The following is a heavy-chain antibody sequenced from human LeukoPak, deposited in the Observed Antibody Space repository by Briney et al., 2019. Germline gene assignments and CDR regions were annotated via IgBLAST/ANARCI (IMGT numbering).Heavy chain of an antibody. CDR2: VSYSGRP. CDR1: GGPIRGTSYY. CDR3: ARPLTGYSNTFVY. V-gene: IGHV4-39*01. J-gene: IGHJ4*02. D-gene: IGHD4-11*01. Sequence: PSETLSLTCIVSGGPIRGTSYYWGWIRQSPGKGLEWIGSVSYSGRPYYNPSLKSRAAISIDTSKNLFSLELTSVTAADTAVYYCARPLTGYSNTFVYWGQGTMVTVSS.